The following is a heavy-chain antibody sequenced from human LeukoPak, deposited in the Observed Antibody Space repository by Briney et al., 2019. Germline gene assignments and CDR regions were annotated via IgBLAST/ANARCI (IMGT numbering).Heavy chain of an antibody. J-gene: IGHJ3*02. D-gene: IGHD6-13*01. CDR1: GGTFSNYA. CDR3: ARAGSSWYVHHAFDI. V-gene: IGHV1-69*13. CDR2: IIPIFGTT. Sequence: SVKVSCKASGGTFSNYALNWVRQAPGQGLEWLGGIIPIFGTTNSAQNFQGRLTITADESTSTAYMELSSLRSEDTAVYYCARAGSSWYVHHAFDIWGQGTMVTVSS.